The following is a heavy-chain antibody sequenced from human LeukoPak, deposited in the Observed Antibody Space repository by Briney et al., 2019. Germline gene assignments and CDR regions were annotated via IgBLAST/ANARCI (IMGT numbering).Heavy chain of an antibody. Sequence: GGSLRLSCAASGFTFSSYAMSGVRQAPGKGLEWVSAISGSGGSTYYADSVKGRFTISRDNSKNTLYLQMNSLRAEDTAVYYCAKAHDGDILTGYYWYYYGMDVWGQGTTVTVSS. D-gene: IGHD3-9*01. V-gene: IGHV3-23*01. CDR3: AKAHDGDILTGYYWYYYGMDV. J-gene: IGHJ6*02. CDR1: GFTFSSYA. CDR2: ISGSGGST.